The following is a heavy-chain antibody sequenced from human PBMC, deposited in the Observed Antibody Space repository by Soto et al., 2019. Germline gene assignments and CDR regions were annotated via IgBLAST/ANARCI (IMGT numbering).Heavy chain of an antibody. Sequence: SETLSLTCTVSGGSISSSSYYWGWIRQPPGKGLEWIGSIYYSGSTYYNPSLKSRVTISVDRSKNQFSLKLSSVTAADTAVYNCARGQVVAAQHWGQGTLVTVSS. D-gene: IGHD2-15*01. CDR1: GGSISSSSYY. V-gene: IGHV4-39*07. J-gene: IGHJ4*02. CDR3: ARGQVVAAQH. CDR2: IYYSGST.